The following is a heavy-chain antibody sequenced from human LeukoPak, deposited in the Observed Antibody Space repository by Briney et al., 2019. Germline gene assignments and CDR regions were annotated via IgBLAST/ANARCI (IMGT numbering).Heavy chain of an antibody. J-gene: IGHJ4*02. CDR2: INPSGDST. D-gene: IGHD1-26*01. V-gene: IGHV1-46*01. CDR3: ARLPVGAIYFDDY. Sequence: ASVKVSCKASGYTFTSYYMHWVRHAPGQGLEWRGIINPSGDSTSYAQKFQGRVTMTSDMSTSTVYMELSSLRSEHTAVYYCARLPVGAIYFDDYWGQGTLVTVSS. CDR1: GYTFTSYY.